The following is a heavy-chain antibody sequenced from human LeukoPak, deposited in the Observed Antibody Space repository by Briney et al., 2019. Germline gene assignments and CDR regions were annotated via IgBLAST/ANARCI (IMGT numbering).Heavy chain of an antibody. CDR1: GFTFSSYS. CDR2: ISSSSSYI. CDR3: ARDHDYGDYGVGY. D-gene: IGHD4-17*01. J-gene: IGHJ4*02. V-gene: IGHV3-21*01. Sequence: PGGSLRLSCAASGFTFSSYSMNWVRHAPGKGLEWVSSISSSSSYIYYADSVKGRFTISRDNAKNSLYLQMNSLRAGDTAVYYCARDHDYGDYGVGYWGQGTLVTVSS.